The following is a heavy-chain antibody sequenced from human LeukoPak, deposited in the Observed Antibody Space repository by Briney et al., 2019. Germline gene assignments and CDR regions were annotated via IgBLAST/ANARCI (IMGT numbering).Heavy chain of an antibody. V-gene: IGHV3-30*18. CDR1: GFTFSEYA. Sequence: PGRSLRLSCAASGFTFSEYAMHWVRQAPGKGLEWVAIISSDGSNQNYADSVKGRFTISRDNSKNTLYLQMNSLRAEDTAVYYCAKPVGAYYFDYWGQGTLVTVSS. CDR2: ISSDGSNQ. CDR3: AKPVGAYYFDY. D-gene: IGHD4/OR15-4a*01. J-gene: IGHJ4*02.